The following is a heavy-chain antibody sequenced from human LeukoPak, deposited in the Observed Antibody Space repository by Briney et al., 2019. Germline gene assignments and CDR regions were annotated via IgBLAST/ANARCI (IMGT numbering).Heavy chain of an antibody. V-gene: IGHV4-34*01. CDR1: GGSFSGYY. CDR2: INHSGST. CDR3: ASWAAIATL. D-gene: IGHD6-13*01. Sequence: PSETLSLTCAVYGGSFSGYYWSWIRQPPGKELEWIGEINHSGSTNYNPSLKSRVTISVDTSKNQFSLKLSSVTAADTAVYYCASWAAIATLWGRGTLVTVSS. J-gene: IGHJ2*01.